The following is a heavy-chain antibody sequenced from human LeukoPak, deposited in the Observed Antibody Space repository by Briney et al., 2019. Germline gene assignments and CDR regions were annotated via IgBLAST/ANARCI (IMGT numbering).Heavy chain of an antibody. CDR1: GFTFSNFG. V-gene: IGHV3-30*02. CDR2: IRFDGTSE. Sequence: QPGGSLRPSCAASGFTFSNFGMHWVRQAPGKGLEWVAFIRFDGTSEFYADSVKARFTISRDNSQNTVSLQLNNLRIEDTALYYCAKTSLSDPSGHYYYMDVWGKGTTVTVSS. J-gene: IGHJ6*03. CDR3: AKTSLSDPSGHYYYMDV. D-gene: IGHD3-3*01.